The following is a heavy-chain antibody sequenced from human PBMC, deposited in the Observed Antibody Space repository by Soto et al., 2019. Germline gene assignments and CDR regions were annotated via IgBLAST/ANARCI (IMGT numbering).Heavy chain of an antibody. V-gene: IGHV3-23*01. J-gene: IGHJ3*01. CDR2: IGGDGYKP. Sequence: GGSLRLSCVASEFIFSDYAMSWVRQAPGKGPEWVSVIGGDGYKPEYADSVKGRFTVSRDNSKNMLYLQMDSLRVDDTAVYYCAKDSFIRNGTSRSIDVWGQGTMVTVSS. D-gene: IGHD1-7*01. CDR1: EFIFSDYA. CDR3: AKDSFIRNGTSRSIDV.